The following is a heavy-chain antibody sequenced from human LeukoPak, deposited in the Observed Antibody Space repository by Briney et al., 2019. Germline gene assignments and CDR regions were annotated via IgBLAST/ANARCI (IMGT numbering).Heavy chain of an antibody. CDR1: GFTFGDFP. J-gene: IGHJ4*02. CDR3: TRGSGRFEY. V-gene: IGHV3-49*04. Sequence: GGSLRLSCAGSGFTFGDFPLTCVRQAPGKGLEWVGYIRAKAYGGTTEYAASVKGRFTISRDDSKRIAYLQMNSPQTEDTGIYYCTRGSGRFEYWGQGALVTVSS. CDR2: IRAKAYGGTT. D-gene: IGHD2-15*01.